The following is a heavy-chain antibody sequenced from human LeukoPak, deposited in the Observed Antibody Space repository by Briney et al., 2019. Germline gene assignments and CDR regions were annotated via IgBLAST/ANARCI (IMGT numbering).Heavy chain of an antibody. Sequence: PGGSLRLSCAASGFTFSSYAMSWVRQAPGKGLEWVSAISGSGGSTYYADSVKGRFTISRDNSKNTLYLQMNSLRAGDTAVYYCARAIRGYSYALDYWGQGTLVTVSS. D-gene: IGHD5-18*01. CDR3: ARAIRGYSYALDY. V-gene: IGHV3-23*01. CDR2: ISGSGGST. J-gene: IGHJ4*02. CDR1: GFTFSSYA.